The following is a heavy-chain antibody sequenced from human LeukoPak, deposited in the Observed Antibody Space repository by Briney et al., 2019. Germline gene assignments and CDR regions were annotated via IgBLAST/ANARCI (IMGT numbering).Heavy chain of an antibody. CDR2: INPNSGGT. D-gene: IGHD6-19*01. V-gene: IGHV1-2*02. CDR3: ARGEYSSGPNYFDY. Sequence: GASVKVSCKASGYTFTGYYMHWVRQAPGQGLEWMGWINPNSGGTNYAQKFQGRVTMTRDTSISTAYMELSRLRSDDTAVYYCARGEYSSGPNYFDYWGQGTLVNVSS. CDR1: GYTFTGYY. J-gene: IGHJ4*02.